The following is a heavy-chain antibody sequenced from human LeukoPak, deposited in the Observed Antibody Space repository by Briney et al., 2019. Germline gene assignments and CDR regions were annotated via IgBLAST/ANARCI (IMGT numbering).Heavy chain of an antibody. CDR1: GFTFSSYW. CDR2: IKQAGSEK. V-gene: IGHV3-7*01. Sequence: GGPLRLSCAASGFTFSSYWMSWVRQAPGKGLEWVANIKQAGSEKYYVDSVKGRFTISRDNAKNSLYLQMNSLRAEDTAVYYCARADLVVVAARGYFDYWGQGTLVTVSS. CDR3: ARADLVVVAARGYFDY. D-gene: IGHD2-15*01. J-gene: IGHJ4*02.